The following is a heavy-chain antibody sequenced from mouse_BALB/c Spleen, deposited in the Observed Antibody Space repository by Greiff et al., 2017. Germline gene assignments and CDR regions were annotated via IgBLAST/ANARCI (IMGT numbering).Heavy chain of an antibody. J-gene: IGHJ2*01. D-gene: IGHD2-3*01. V-gene: IGHV14-3*02. CDR2: IDPANGNT. CDR3: ARSVTTRCDY. CDR1: GFNIKDTY. Sequence: EVQLQESGAELVKPGASVKLSCTASGFNIKDTYMHWVKQRPEQGLEWIGRIDPANGNTKYDPKFQGKATITADTSSNTAYLQLSSLTSEDTAVYYCARSVTTRCDYWGQGTTLTVSS.